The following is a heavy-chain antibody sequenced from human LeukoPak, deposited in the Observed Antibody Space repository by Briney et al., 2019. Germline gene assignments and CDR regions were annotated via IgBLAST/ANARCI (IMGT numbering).Heavy chain of an antibody. J-gene: IGHJ4*02. CDR3: ATSRGDSSAVIDPTGY. Sequence: GGSLRLSCAASGFTFSIYAMSWDRQAPGKGLEWVSGITCGRSTYYADSVKGRFTISRDNSKNTMSMEMNSLRVEDTAVYYCATSRGDSSAVIDPTGYWGQGTLVTVSS. V-gene: IGHV3-23*01. CDR1: GFTFSIYA. CDR2: ITCGRST. D-gene: IGHD3-22*01.